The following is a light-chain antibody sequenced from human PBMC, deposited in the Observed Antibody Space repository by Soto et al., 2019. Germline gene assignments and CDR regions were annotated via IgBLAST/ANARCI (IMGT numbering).Light chain of an antibody. CDR3: QQYGNWPLT. Sequence: EIVVTQSPGTLSVSPGETATLSCGTSRSVSSNLAWYQQKPGQAPRLLIYGASSRATGIPDRFSGSGSGTEFTLTISSLESEDFAVYFCQQYGNWPLTFGGGTKVDIK. V-gene: IGKV3D-15*01. J-gene: IGKJ4*01. CDR2: GAS. CDR1: RSVSSN.